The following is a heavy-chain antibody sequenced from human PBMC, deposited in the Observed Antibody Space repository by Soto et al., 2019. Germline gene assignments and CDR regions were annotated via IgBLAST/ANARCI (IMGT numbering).Heavy chain of an antibody. CDR1: GDSVGSKSAA. J-gene: IGHJ5*02. V-gene: IGHV6-1*01. D-gene: IGHD3-3*01. CDR3: AISYDSPGGP. Sequence: SETLSLTCAISGDSVGSKSAALNWIRQSPSRGLEWLGRTYYRSKWHNDHAPSVKSRFTISRDNAKNSLYLQMNSLRVEDTAVYYCAISYDSPGGPWGQGTLVTAPQ. CDR2: TYYRSKWHN.